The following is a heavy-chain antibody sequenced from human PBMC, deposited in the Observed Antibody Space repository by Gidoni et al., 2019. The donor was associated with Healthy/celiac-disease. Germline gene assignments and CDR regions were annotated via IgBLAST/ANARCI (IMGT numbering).Heavy chain of an antibody. J-gene: IGHJ4*02. D-gene: IGHD6-6*01. CDR2: FDPEDGET. Sequence: QVQLVHSGAEVKKPGASVNVSCQVSAYTLNELSMNWVRQAPGKGSEWMGGFDPEDGETSYAQKYQGRVTMTEDTSTDTADRELSSLRTEDTAVDYCATFRRRSSRPFDYWGQGTLVTVSS. CDR3: ATFRRRSSRPFDY. V-gene: IGHV1-24*01. CDR1: AYTLNELS.